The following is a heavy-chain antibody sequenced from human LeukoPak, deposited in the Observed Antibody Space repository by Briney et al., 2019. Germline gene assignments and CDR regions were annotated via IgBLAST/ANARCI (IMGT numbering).Heavy chain of an antibody. CDR1: GGTFSSYA. V-gene: IGHV1-69*01. Sequence: GASVKVSCKAPGGTFSSYAISWVRQAPGQGLEWMGGIIPIFGTANYAQKFQGRVTITADESTSTAYMELSSLRSEDTAVYYCARDRVVRIGPGAFGIWGQGTMVTVSS. D-gene: IGHD2/OR15-2a*01. CDR3: ARDRVVRIGPGAFGI. CDR2: IIPIFGTA. J-gene: IGHJ3*02.